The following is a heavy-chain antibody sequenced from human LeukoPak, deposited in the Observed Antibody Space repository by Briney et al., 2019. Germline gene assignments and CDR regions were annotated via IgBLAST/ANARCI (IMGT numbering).Heavy chain of an antibody. J-gene: IGHJ4*02. Sequence: SETLSLTCTVSGGSISSYYWSWLRQPPGKGLEWIGYIYYSGSTNYNPSLKSRVTISVDTSKNQFSLKLSSVTAADTAVYYCARAGRSVGYWGQGTLVTVSS. V-gene: IGHV4-59*01. D-gene: IGHD3-16*01. CDR3: ARAGRSVGY. CDR2: IYYSGST. CDR1: GGSISSYY.